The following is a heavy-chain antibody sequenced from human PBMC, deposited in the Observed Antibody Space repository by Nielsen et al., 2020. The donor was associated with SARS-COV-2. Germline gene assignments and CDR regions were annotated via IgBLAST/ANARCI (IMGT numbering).Heavy chain of an antibody. D-gene: IGHD2-2*03. CDR2: ISGSGGST. J-gene: IGHJ5*02. V-gene: IGHV3-23*01. CDR1: GFTFSSYS. Sequence: GESLKISCAASGFTFSSYSMNWVRQAPGKGLEWVSAISGSGGSTYYADSVKGRFTISRDNSKNTLYLQMNSLRAEDTAVYYCAKLDIVVVPAATTNWFDPWGQGTLVTVSS. CDR3: AKLDIVVVPAATTNWFDP.